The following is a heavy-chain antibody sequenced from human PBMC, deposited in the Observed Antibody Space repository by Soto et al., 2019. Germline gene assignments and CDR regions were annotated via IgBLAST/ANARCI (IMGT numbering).Heavy chain of an antibody. Sequence: QVQLVQSGAEVKKPGASVKVSCKASGYTFTSHYMHWVRQAPGQGLEWMGIINPSGGSTSYAQKFQGRVTMTRDTSTTTHYMELSSLRSEDTAVYYCTRTALGSGSYVYWGQGTLVTVSS. CDR2: INPSGGST. V-gene: IGHV1-46*03. D-gene: IGHD1-26*01. CDR1: GYTFTSHY. J-gene: IGHJ4*02. CDR3: TRTALGSGSYVY.